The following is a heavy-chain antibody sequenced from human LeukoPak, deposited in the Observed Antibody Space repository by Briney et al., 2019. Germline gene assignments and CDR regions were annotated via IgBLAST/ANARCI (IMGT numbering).Heavy chain of an antibody. CDR2: ISYSGPHM. CDR3: AKGVHDYGDYDY. V-gene: IGHV3-21*01. Sequence: GGSLRLSCAASGFAFSRYSMNWVRQAPGKGLEWVSSISYSGPHMFYADSVRGRFTISRDNAENSLFLQMNSLRAEDTAVYYCAKGVHDYGDYDYWGQGTLVTVSS. D-gene: IGHD4-17*01. J-gene: IGHJ4*02. CDR1: GFAFSRYS.